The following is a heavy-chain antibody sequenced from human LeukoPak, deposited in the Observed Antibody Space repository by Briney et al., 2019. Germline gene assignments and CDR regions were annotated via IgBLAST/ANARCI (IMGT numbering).Heavy chain of an antibody. CDR2: ISSSGSGGNT. CDR1: GVTLSSYA. D-gene: IGHD3-3*01. CDR3: ARALSA. V-gene: IGHV3-23*01. Sequence: GESLRLSCAASGVTLSSYAMSWARQAPGKGLEWVSGISSSGSGGNTYYADSVKGRFTISRDNAKNSVFLQMNSLRVEDTAIYYCARALSAWGQGTLVTVSS. J-gene: IGHJ4*02.